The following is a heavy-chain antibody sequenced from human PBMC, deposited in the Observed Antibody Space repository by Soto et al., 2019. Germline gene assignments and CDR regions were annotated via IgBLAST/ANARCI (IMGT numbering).Heavy chain of an antibody. Sequence: QVNLVQSGAEVKKPGASVKVSCKGSGYRFTTYGITWVRQAPGQGLEWMAWISAHNGNTNYAQKLQGRVTVTRDTSTSTAYMELRSLRSDDTAVYYCARGRYGDYWGQGALVTVSS. D-gene: IGHD1-1*01. CDR1: GYRFTTYG. J-gene: IGHJ4*02. CDR3: ARGRYGDY. V-gene: IGHV1-18*01. CDR2: ISAHNGNT.